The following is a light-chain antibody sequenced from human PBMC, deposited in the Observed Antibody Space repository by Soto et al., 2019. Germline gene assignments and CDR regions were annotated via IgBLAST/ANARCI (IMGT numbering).Light chain of an antibody. CDR3: SSYTTTDTYV. V-gene: IGLV2-14*01. J-gene: IGLJ1*01. CDR2: DVS. Sequence: QSVLTQPASVSGSPGQSITISGTGTSSDVGGYNYVSWFQQYPGKAPKLMIYDVSTRPSGVSNRFSGSKSGNTASLTISGLQAEDEADYYCSSYTTTDTYVFGTGTKLTVL. CDR1: SSDVGGYNY.